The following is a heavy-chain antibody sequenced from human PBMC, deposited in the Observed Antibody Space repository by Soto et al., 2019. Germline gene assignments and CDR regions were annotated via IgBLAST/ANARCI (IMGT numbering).Heavy chain of an antibody. J-gene: IGHJ4*02. CDR3: ARDIALHYGSGSMPSEY. Sequence: QVQLVQSGAEVKKPGSSVKVSCKASGGTFSSYTISWVRQAPGQGLEWMGRIIPILGIANYAQKFQGRVTITADKSTSTAYMELSSLRSEDTAVYYCARDIALHYGSGSMPSEYWGQGTLVTVSS. V-gene: IGHV1-69*08. CDR1: GGTFSSYT. D-gene: IGHD3-10*01. CDR2: IIPILGIA.